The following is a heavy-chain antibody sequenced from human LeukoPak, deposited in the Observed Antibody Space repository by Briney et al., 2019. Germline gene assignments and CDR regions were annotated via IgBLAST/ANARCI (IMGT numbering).Heavy chain of an antibody. CDR3: AKEYSSGIY. Sequence: GGSLRLSCAASGFTFSTYAMSWVRQAPGKGLEWVSSISGGGGSTYNTDSVKGRFTISRDNSKNTLYLQMNSLRAEDTAVYYCAKEYSSGIYWGQGTLVTVSS. D-gene: IGHD6-19*01. CDR1: GFTFSTYA. V-gene: IGHV3-23*01. CDR2: ISGGGGST. J-gene: IGHJ4*02.